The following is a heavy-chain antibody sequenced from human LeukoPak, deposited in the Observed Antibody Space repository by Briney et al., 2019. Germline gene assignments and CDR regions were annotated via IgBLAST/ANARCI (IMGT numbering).Heavy chain of an antibody. CDR3: ATYRGDLNAIDS. CDR2: IWYDGSNK. D-gene: IGHD4-17*01. J-gene: IGHJ4*02. V-gene: IGHV3-33*01. Sequence: GGSLRLSCVASGFTFRNYGMHWVRQAPGKGLEWVAVIWYDGSNKFYADSVKGRFTISRDNAKNTLYLQIDSLRAEDTAVYYCATYRGDLNAIDSWGQGALVTVSS. CDR1: GFTFRNYG.